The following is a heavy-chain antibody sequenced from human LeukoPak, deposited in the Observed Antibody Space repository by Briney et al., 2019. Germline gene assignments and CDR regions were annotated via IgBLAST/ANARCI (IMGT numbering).Heavy chain of an antibody. Sequence: PSQTLSLTCTVSGGSISSGDYYWSWIRQPPGKGLEWIGYIYYSGSTYYNPSLKSRVTISVDTSKNQFSLKLSSVTAADTAVYYCARDCCSSTSPKYYYYMDVWGKGTTVTVSS. CDR3: ARDCCSSTSPKYYYYMDV. CDR1: GGSISSGDYY. D-gene: IGHD2-2*01. CDR2: IYYSGST. J-gene: IGHJ6*03. V-gene: IGHV4-30-4*08.